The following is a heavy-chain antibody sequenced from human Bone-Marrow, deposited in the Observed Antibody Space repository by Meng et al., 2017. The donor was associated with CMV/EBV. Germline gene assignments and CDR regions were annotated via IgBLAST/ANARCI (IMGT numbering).Heavy chain of an antibody. CDR2: IRVDGSNT. CDR1: GFTFSDYG. CDR3: AKRGLRGWYYFDY. V-gene: IGHV3-30*02. Sequence: GGSLRLSCAASGFTFSDYGFHWVRQAPGKGLEWVSYIRVDGSNTYYVDSVKGRFTISRDNSKNTLYLQMNSLRAEDTAIYYCAKRGLRGWYYFDYWGQGTLVTVSS. D-gene: IGHD6-19*01. J-gene: IGHJ4*02.